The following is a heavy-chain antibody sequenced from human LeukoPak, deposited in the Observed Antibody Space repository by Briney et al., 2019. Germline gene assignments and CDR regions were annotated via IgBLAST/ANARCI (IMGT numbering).Heavy chain of an antibody. V-gene: IGHV3-30*18. Sequence: GRSLRLSCAASGFTFSSYGMHWVRQAPGKGLEWVAVISYDGSNKYYADSVKGRFTISRDNSKNTLYLQMNSLRAEDTAVYYCAKDRIQLLPNWFDPWGQGTLVTVSS. D-gene: IGHD5-18*01. CDR1: GFTFSSYG. J-gene: IGHJ5*02. CDR2: ISYDGSNK. CDR3: AKDRIQLLPNWFDP.